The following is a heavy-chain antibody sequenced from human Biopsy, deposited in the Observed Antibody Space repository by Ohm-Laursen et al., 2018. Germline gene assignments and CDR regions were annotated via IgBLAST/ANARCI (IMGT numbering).Heavy chain of an antibody. CDR1: GGSVSNSFHF. J-gene: IGHJ6*02. CDR2: VYYSGTT. V-gene: IGHV4-61*01. D-gene: IGHD2-2*01. CDR3: TRDVKRYCSGSSCYTGYFGMDV. Sequence: SETLSLTCSVSGGSVSNSFHFWSWLRQPPGKGLEWIGNVYYSGTTNYNPSLKSRVTVSIDTFKNQFSLKLTSVTAADTAVYFCTRDVKRYCSGSSCYTGYFGMDVWGQGTTVTVSS.